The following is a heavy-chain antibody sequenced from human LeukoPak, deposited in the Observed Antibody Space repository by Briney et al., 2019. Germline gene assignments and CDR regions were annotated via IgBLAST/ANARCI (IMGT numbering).Heavy chain of an antibody. V-gene: IGHV1-2*02. D-gene: IGHD2-2*01. J-gene: IGHJ5*02. CDR2: INPNCGGT. CDR1: GYTFTGYY. Sequence: ASVKVSCKASGYTFTGYYMHWVRQAPGQGLEWMGWINPNCGGTNYAQKFQGRVTMTRDTSISTAYMELSRLRSDDTAVYYCARRSRYCSSTSCSINWFDPWGQGNLVTVTS. CDR3: ARRSRYCSSTSCSINWFDP.